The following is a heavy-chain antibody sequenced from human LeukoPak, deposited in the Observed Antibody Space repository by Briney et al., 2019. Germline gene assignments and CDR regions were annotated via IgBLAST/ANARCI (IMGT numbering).Heavy chain of an antibody. CDR3: AARKVRGVWFYLDY. V-gene: IGHV3-23*01. J-gene: IGHJ4*02. CDR2: IYDDNT. D-gene: IGHD3-10*01. CDR1: GFTVSAYA. Sequence: GGSLRLSCAASGFTVSAYAMAWVRQVPGKGLEWVSTIYDDNTYYADSVKGRFAISTDNSKNTLYLQMNSLRVEDTAVYFCAARKVRGVWFYLDYWGQGTLVTVSS.